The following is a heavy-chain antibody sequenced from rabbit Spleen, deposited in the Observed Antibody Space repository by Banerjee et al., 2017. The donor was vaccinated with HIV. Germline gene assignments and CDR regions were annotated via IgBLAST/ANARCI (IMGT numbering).Heavy chain of an antibody. CDR2: IDTGSSGFT. CDR1: GVSFSGSSY. V-gene: IGHV1S40*01. Sequence: QSLEESGGDLVKPGASLTLTCMSSGVSFSGSSYMCWVRQAPGKGLEWIACIDTGSSGFTYFASWAKGRFTISKTSSTTVTLQMTSLTAADTATYFCARDTSSSFSSYGMDLGGPGTLVTVS. D-gene: IGHD1-1*01. J-gene: IGHJ6*01. CDR3: ARDTSSSFSSYGMDL.